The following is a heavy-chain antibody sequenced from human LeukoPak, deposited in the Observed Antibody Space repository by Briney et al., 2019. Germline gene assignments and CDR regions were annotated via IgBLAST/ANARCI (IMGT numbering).Heavy chain of an antibody. Sequence: SVKVSCKASGFTFTSSAVQWVRQARGQRLEWIGWIVVGSGNTNYAQKFQGRVTMTRDTSTSTVYMELSSLRSEDTAVYYCAREGYDILTGYSGFDYWGQGTLVTVSS. V-gene: IGHV1-58*01. CDR3: AREGYDILTGYSGFDY. CDR1: GFTFTSSA. CDR2: IVVGSGNT. D-gene: IGHD3-9*01. J-gene: IGHJ4*02.